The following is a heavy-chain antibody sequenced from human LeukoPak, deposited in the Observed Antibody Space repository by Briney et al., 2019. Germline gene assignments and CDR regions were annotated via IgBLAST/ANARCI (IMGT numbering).Heavy chain of an antibody. CDR3: ARGGDGAIDY. D-gene: IGHD4-17*01. V-gene: IGHV3-74*01. J-gene: IGHJ4*02. CDR1: GFTFNWYW. Sequence: PGGSLRLSCDASGFTFNWYWMNWVRQVPGKGLVWVSYINNDGSSATYADSVRGRFTISRDSAKNTVYLQMNSLRVEDSAVYYCARGGDGAIDYWGQGTLVTVSS. CDR2: INNDGSSA.